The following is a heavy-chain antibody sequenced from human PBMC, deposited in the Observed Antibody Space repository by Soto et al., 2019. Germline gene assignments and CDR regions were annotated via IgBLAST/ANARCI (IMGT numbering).Heavy chain of an antibody. J-gene: IGHJ5*02. D-gene: IGHD6-19*01. V-gene: IGHV3-23*01. CDR3: TKTNPSRAPRSGWNDWFDP. CDR1: GFTFSRYA. Sequence: GGSLRLSCAASGFTFSRYAMTWVRQAPGRGLEWVSTITGSGRGTYYADSVKGRFTISRDNSKNTLYLQMNTLRADDTAVYSCTKTNPSRAPRSGWNDWFDPWSESPLLTV. CDR2: ITGSGRGT.